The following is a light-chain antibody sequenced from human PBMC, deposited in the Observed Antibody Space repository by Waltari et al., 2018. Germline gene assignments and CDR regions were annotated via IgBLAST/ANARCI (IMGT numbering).Light chain of an antibody. CDR1: QGVTTY. V-gene: IGKV1-9*01. CDR2: AAS. CDR3: QHLHGYPIT. J-gene: IGKJ4*01. Sequence: IQLTQSPSSLSASVGDRVTITCPPSQGVTTYLAWYQQKPGKAPNLLISAASTLQSGVPSRFSGSGSGTDFTLTISSLQPEDFATYYCQHLHGYPITFGGGTKVEIK.